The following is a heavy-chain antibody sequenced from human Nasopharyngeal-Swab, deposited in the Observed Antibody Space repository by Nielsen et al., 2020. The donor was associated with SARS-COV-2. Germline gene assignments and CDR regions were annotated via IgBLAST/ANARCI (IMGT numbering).Heavy chain of an antibody. CDR3: ARGSGDYGNTRSNLAFDY. V-gene: IGHV1-69*13. D-gene: IGHD4-11*01. CDR2: IIPIFGTA. Sequence: SVKISCKASGGTFSSYAISCVRQDPGQGLEWMGGIIPIFGTANYAQKFQGRVTITADESTSTAYMELSSLRAEDTAVYYCARGSGDYGNTRSNLAFDYWGQGTLVTVSS. J-gene: IGHJ4*02. CDR1: GGTFSSYA.